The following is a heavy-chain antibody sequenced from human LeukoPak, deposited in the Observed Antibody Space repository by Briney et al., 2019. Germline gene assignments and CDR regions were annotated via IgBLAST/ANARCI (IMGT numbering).Heavy chain of an antibody. CDR3: ARDSEVGATTFDY. V-gene: IGHV3-30-3*01. D-gene: IGHD1-26*01. Sequence: PGGSLRLSCAASGFTFSSYAMHWVRQAPGKGLEWVAVISYDGSNKYYADSVKGRFTISRDNSKNTLYLQMNSLRAEDTAVYYCARDSEVGATTFDYWGQGTLVTVSS. CDR1: GFTFSSYA. J-gene: IGHJ4*02. CDR2: ISYDGSNK.